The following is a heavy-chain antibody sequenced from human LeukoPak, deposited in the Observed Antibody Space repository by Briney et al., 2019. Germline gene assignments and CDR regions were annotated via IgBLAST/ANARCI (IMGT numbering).Heavy chain of an antibody. CDR1: GFIFSGYW. J-gene: IGHJ6*02. CDR2: IKQDGSDS. D-gene: IGHD6-25*01. Sequence: RGSLRLSCAASGFIFSGYWMTWVRQAPGKGQQWVASIKQDGSDSYHVDSVKGRFTISRDNAKNSLFLQMNNLRADDTAVYYCAKNIAAPGRVDYQYYATDEWGQGTTVTVSS. CDR3: AKNIAAPGRVDYQYYATDE. V-gene: IGHV3-7*01.